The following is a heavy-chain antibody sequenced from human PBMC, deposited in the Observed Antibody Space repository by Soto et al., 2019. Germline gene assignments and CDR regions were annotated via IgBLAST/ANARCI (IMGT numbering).Heavy chain of an antibody. D-gene: IGHD2-2*01. CDR3: VARYCSSTTCYQVDY. J-gene: IGHJ4*02. Sequence: GGPLRLSCSASGFTFTNYAIHWIRQAPGKGLEYVSAISSTGGSTYYADSVKGRFTISRDNSKNTVYLQMSSLRSEDSAVYYCVARYCSSTTCYQVDYWGQGTLVTVSS. V-gene: IGHV3-64D*06. CDR1: GFTFTNYA. CDR2: ISSTGGST.